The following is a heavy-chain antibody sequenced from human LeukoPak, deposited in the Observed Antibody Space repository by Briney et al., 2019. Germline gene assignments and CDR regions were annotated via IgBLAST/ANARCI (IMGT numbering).Heavy chain of an antibody. CDR1: GGTFSSYA. CDR3: ARILKRRLLWFGEFRYYFDY. J-gene: IGHJ4*02. CDR2: ISAYNGNT. D-gene: IGHD3-10*01. V-gene: IGHV1-18*01. Sequence: GSSVKVSCKASGGTFSSYAISWARQAPGQGLEWMGWISAYNGNTNYAQKLQGRVTMTTDTSTSTAYMELRSLRSDDTAVYYCARILKRRLLWFGEFRYYFDYWGQGTLVTVSS.